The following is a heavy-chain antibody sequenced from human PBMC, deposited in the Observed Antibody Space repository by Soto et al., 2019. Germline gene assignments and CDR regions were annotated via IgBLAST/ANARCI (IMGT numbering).Heavy chain of an antibody. CDR3: ASSAPDYYYDSSGFDN. J-gene: IGHJ4*02. Sequence: PSETLSLTCTVSGGSISGYYWSWIRQPPGKGLEWIGNIYYSGSINYKPSLKSRVTISVDTSKNQFSLKLSSVTAADTAVYYCASSAPDYYYDSSGFDNWGQGALVTVSS. CDR1: GGSISGYY. V-gene: IGHV4-59*01. D-gene: IGHD3-22*01. CDR2: IYYSGSI.